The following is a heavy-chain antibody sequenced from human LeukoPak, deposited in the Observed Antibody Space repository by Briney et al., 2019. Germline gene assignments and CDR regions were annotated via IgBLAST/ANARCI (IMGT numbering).Heavy chain of an antibody. CDR3: TPRNVGATLFDY. J-gene: IGHJ4*02. CDR1: GFTFSSYA. Sequence: GGSLRLSCAASGFTFSSYAMSWVRQAPGKGLEWVSAISGSGGSTYYADSVKGRFTISRDNSKNTLYLQMSSLRAEDTAVYYCTPRNVGATLFDYWGQGTLVTVSS. D-gene: IGHD1-26*01. CDR2: ISGSGGST. V-gene: IGHV3-23*01.